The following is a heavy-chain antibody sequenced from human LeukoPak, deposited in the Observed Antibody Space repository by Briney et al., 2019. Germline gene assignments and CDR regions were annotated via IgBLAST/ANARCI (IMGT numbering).Heavy chain of an antibody. Sequence: ASVKVSCKASGYTFTSYGISWVRQAPAQGLEWMGWISAYNGNKNYAQKLQGRVTMTRDTSTRTAYIELRSLRSDDKAVYYCARSGYYDILTGYYSGYWGQGTLVTVSS. V-gene: IGHV1-18*01. D-gene: IGHD3-9*01. CDR1: GYTFTSYG. J-gene: IGHJ4*02. CDR3: ARSGYYDILTGYYSGY. CDR2: ISAYNGNK.